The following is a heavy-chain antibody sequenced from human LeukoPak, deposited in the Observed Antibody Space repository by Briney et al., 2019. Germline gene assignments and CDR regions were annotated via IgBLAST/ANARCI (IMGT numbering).Heavy chain of an antibody. D-gene: IGHD1-1*01. CDR1: GFTLSSYG. CDR2: INTDGSTT. CDR3: ATWNDKGY. Sequence: GGSLSPSCAVSGFTLSSYGMTWVRKAPGKGLVWVSRINTDGSTTNYADSVKGRFTISRDNAKNTLYMQMNSLRAEDAAMYYCATWNDKGYWGQGTLVTVSS. J-gene: IGHJ4*02. V-gene: IGHV3-74*01.